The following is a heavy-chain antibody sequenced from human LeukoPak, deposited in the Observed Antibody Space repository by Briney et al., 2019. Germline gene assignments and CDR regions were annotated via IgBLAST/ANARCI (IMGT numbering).Heavy chain of an antibody. CDR3: ARGPLADILTGYYSIDFDY. CDR2: INHSGST. CDR1: GGSFSGYY. V-gene: IGHV4-34*01. J-gene: IGHJ4*02. D-gene: IGHD3-9*01. Sequence: SETLSLTCAVYGGSFSGYYRSWLRQPPGKGLEWLGEINHSGSTNYNPSLKSRVTISVDTSKNQFSLKLSSVTAADTAVYYCARGPLADILTGYYSIDFDYWGQGTLVTVSS.